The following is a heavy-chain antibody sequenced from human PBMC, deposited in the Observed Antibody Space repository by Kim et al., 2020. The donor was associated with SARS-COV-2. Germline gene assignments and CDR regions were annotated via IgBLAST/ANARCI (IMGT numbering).Heavy chain of an antibody. Sequence: GGSLRLSCAASGFTFSNAWMSWVRQAPGKGLEWVGRIKSKTDGGTTDYAAPVKGRFTISRDDSKNTLYLQMNSLKTEDTAVYYCTTATVTTTYYYYYGMDVWGQGTTVTVSS. CDR3: TTATVTTTYYYYYGMDV. CDR2: IKSKTDGGTT. J-gene: IGHJ6*02. D-gene: IGHD4-17*01. V-gene: IGHV3-15*01. CDR1: GFTFSNAW.